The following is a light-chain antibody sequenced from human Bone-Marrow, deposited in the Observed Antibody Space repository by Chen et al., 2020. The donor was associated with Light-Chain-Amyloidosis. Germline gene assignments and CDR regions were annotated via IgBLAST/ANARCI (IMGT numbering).Light chain of an antibody. CDR3: QQYGSSPLT. CDR1: QSVTNNY. CDR2: SAS. J-gene: IGKJ4*01. Sequence: EIVMTQSPATLSVSPGERATLSCRASQSVTNNYLAWYQQKPGQAPRLLIYSASYRATGIADRFSGSGSGTDFTLTINSLEPGDFAVFYCQQYGSSPLTFGGGTKVEIK. V-gene: IGKV3-20*01.